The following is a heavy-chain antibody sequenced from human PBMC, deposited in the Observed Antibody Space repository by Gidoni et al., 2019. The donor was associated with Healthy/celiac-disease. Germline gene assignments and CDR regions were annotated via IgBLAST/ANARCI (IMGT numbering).Heavy chain of an antibody. CDR2: ISSSSSYT. CDR1: GFTFSDYY. CDR3: ARGRIAAAGTPP. D-gene: IGHD6-13*01. J-gene: IGHJ5*02. Sequence: QVQLVVSGGGLVKPGGSLRLSCAASGFTFSDYYMSWIRQAPGKGLEWVSYISSSSSYTNYADSVKGRFTISRDNAKNSLYLQMNSLRAEDTAVYYCARGRIAAAGTPPWGQGTLVTVSS. V-gene: IGHV3-11*06.